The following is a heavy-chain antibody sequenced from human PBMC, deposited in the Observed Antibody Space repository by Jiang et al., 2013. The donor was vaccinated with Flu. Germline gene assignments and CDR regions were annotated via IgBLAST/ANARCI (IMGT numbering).Heavy chain of an antibody. CDR1: GGSISSSSYY. Sequence: TVSGGSISSSSYYWGWIRQPPGKGLEWIGSIYYSGSTYYNPSLKSRVTISVDTSKNQFSLKLSSVTAADTAVYYCARRDYDHYYYGMDVWGQGTTVTVSS. CDR3: ARRDYDHYYYGMDV. CDR2: IYYSGST. D-gene: IGHD3-3*01. V-gene: IGHV4-39*01. J-gene: IGHJ6*02.